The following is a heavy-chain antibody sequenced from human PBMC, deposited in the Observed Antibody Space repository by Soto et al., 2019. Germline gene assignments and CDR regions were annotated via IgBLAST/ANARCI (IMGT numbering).Heavy chain of an antibody. Sequence: SVKVSCKASGGTLSSYAISWVRQAPGQGLEWMGGIIPIFGTANYAQKFQGRVTITADESTSTAYMELSSLKYEDTAVYYCARSIERITIFGVVLTYYFYCGMDVWGQGTTVTVSS. J-gene: IGHJ6*02. CDR2: IIPIFGTA. D-gene: IGHD3-3*01. CDR1: GGTLSSYA. V-gene: IGHV1-69*13. CDR3: ARSIERITIFGVVLTYYFYCGMDV.